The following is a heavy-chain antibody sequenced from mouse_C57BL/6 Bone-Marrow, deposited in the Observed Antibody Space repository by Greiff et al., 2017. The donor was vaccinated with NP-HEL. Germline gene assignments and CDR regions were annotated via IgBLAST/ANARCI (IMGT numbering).Heavy chain of an antibody. D-gene: IGHD1-2*01. CDR2: IDPSDSET. Sequence: QVQLQQPGAELVRPGSSVKLSCKASGYTFTSYWMHWVKQRPIQGLEWIGNIDPSDSETHYNQKFKDKATLTVDKSSSTAYMQLSSLTSEDSAVYYCARPHYYGPYYAMDYWGQGTSVTVSS. CDR3: ARPHYYGPYYAMDY. CDR1: GYTFTSYW. V-gene: IGHV1-52*01. J-gene: IGHJ4*01.